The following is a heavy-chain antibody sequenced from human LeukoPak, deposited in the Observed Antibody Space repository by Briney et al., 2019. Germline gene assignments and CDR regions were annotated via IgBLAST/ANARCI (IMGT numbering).Heavy chain of an antibody. CDR1: GYTLTSHY. J-gene: IGHJ4*02. D-gene: IGHD6-13*01. CDR2: INPSGGST. V-gene: IGHV1-46*01. Sequence: ASVKVSCKASGYTLTSHYMHWVRQAPGQGLEWMGIINPSGGSTSYAQKFQGRVTITADKSTSTAYMELSSLRSEDTAVYYCARVHSGSWYGLDYWGQGTLVTVSS. CDR3: ARVHSGSWYGLDY.